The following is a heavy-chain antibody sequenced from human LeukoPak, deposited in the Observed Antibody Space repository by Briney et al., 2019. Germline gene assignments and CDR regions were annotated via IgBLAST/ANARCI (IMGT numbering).Heavy chain of an antibody. Sequence: GGSLRLSCAASGFTFSSYAMTWVRQAPGKGLEGVSAIGDSGVNTYYADSVRGRFSISRDNSKKTMFMQMNSVRADDTAIYYCAKSGYGEYVAWYFDLWGRGTLVTVSS. CDR1: GFTFSSYA. CDR2: IGDSGVNT. V-gene: IGHV3-23*01. J-gene: IGHJ2*01. D-gene: IGHD4/OR15-4a*01. CDR3: AKSGYGEYVAWYFDL.